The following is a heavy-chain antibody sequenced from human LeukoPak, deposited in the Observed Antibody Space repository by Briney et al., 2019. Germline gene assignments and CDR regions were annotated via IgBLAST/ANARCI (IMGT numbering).Heavy chain of an antibody. Sequence: TGGSLRLSCAASGFTFSSYAMNWVRQAPGKGLEWVSSLSGSGDYTYYADSVKGRFTISRDNSKNTLYLQMNSLRAEDTAVYYCAKTTDYYSSSPLDYWGQGTLVTVSS. CDR3: AKTTDYYSSSPLDY. D-gene: IGHD3-9*01. V-gene: IGHV3-23*01. J-gene: IGHJ4*02. CDR1: GFTFSSYA. CDR2: LSGSGDYT.